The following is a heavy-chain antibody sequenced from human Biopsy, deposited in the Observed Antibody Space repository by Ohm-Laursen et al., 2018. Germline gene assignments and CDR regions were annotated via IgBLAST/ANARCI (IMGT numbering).Heavy chain of an antibody. CDR3: STGGGDFYYNGMDV. CDR1: GFTFGDAW. J-gene: IGHJ6*02. V-gene: IGHV3-15*01. D-gene: IGHD3-16*01. Sequence: SLRLSCAASGFTFGDAWMSWIRQAPGKGLEWVGRIKSNFDGETTDYAAPVKGRFIISRDDSKSTLFLQMNSLKVEDTGVYFCSTGGGDFYYNGMDVWGQETTVTVSS. CDR2: IKSNFDGETT.